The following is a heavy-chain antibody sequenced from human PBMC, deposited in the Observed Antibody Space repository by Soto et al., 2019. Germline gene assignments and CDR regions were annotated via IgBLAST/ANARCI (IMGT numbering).Heavy chain of an antibody. CDR2: ISSSSSYI. Sequence: GGSLRLSCAASGFTFSSYSMNWVRQAPGKGLEWVSSISSSSSYIYYADSVKGRFTISRDNAKNSLYLQMNSLRAEDTAVYYCARDLRIVATHRPIEYWGQGTLVTVSS. CDR1: GFTFSSYS. CDR3: ARDLRIVATHRPIEY. J-gene: IGHJ4*02. V-gene: IGHV3-21*01. D-gene: IGHD5-12*01.